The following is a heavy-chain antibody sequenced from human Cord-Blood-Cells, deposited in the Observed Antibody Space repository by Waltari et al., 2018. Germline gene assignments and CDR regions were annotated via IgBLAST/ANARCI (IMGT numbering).Heavy chain of an antibody. V-gene: IGHV1-2*02. CDR3: AKDLGGYTLNWFDP. J-gene: IGHJ5*02. CDR2: INPNSGGT. CDR1: GYPFTGYY. D-gene: IGHD1-1*01. Sequence: QVQLVQSGAEVKKPGASVKVSCKASGYPFTGYYMHWVRQAPGQGLEWMGWINPNSGGTNYEQKFQGRVTMTRDTSISTAYMELSRLRSDDTAVYYCAKDLGGYTLNWFDPWGQGTLVTVSS.